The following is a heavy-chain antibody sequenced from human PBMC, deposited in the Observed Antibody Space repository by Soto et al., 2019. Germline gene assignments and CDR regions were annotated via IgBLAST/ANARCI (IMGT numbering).Heavy chain of an antibody. CDR1: GFTFSSYA. D-gene: IGHD3-10*01. V-gene: IGHV3-30-3*01. CDR2: ISYDGSNK. J-gene: IGHJ4*02. CDR3: ARDLVKTERVSTGSGMS. Sequence: QVQLVESGGGVVQPGRSLRLSCAASGFTFSSYAMHWVRQAPGKGLEWVAVISYDGSNKYYADSVKGRFTISRDNSKNTLYLQMNSLRAEDTAVYYCARDLVKTERVSTGSGMSWSQGTLVTVSS.